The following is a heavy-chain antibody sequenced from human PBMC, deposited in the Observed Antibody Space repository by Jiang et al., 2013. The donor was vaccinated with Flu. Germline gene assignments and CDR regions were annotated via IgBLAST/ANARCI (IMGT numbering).Heavy chain of an antibody. J-gene: IGHJ6*03. V-gene: IGHV3-48*03. CDR1: GLTFKTTE. CDR3: VTDSRLAAGGTMGV. CDR2: ISAGGRTI. D-gene: IGHD6-13*01. Sequence: VQLVESGGGLVKPGGSLRLSCAASGLTFKTTEMNWVRQAPGKGLEWVSYISAGGRTIYYADSVKGRFTISRDNAKSSLYLEMNSLRVEDTAIYSCVTDSRLAAGGTMGVWGRGTAVT.